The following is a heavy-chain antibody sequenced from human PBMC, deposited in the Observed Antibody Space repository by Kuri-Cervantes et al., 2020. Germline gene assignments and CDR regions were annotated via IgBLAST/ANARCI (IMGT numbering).Heavy chain of an antibody. J-gene: IGHJ3*02. V-gene: IGHV3-48*04. CDR1: GFSLSTYW. CDR2: ISSSGSTI. D-gene: IGHD6-19*01. CDR3: ARVGQWLDRNDAFDI. Sequence: GESLKISCAASGFSLSTYWMNWVRQAPGKGLEWVSYISSSGSTIYYADSVKGRFAISRDNAKNSLYLQMNSLRAEDTAVYYCARVGQWLDRNDAFDIWGQGTMVTVSS.